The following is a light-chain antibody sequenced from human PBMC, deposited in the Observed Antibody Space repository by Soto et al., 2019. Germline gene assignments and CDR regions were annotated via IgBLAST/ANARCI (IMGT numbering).Light chain of an antibody. CDR1: QSISSN. CDR2: DAS. Sequence: DIQMTQSPSSLSASVGDRVTITCRASQSISSNLNWYQQQPGKAPKLLIYDASSLESGVPSRFSGSGSGTEFTLTISSLQPDDFATYYCQQYNSYSWTFGQGTKVDIK. J-gene: IGKJ1*01. CDR3: QQYNSYSWT. V-gene: IGKV1-5*01.